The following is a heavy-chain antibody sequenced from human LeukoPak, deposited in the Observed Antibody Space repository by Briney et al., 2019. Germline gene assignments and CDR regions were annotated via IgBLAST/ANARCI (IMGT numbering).Heavy chain of an antibody. CDR2: IYYSGST. CDR1: GGSISSYY. CDR3: ARVTGYTIEDYFDY. V-gene: IGHV4-59*01. J-gene: IGHJ4*02. D-gene: IGHD3-9*01. Sequence: SETLSRTCTVSGGSISSYYWSWIRQPPGKGLEWIGYIYYSGSTNCNPSLKSRVTISVKTSKNQFSLKLRSVTAADTAVYYCARVTGYTIEDYFDYWGQGTLVTVSS.